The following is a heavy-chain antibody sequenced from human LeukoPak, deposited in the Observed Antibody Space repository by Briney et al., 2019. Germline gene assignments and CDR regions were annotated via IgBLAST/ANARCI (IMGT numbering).Heavy chain of an antibody. CDR3: AKLMGVTAMDV. J-gene: IGHJ6*02. V-gene: IGHV5-51*01. CDR2: LYPGGSDI. CDR1: GYSSTSSW. D-gene: IGHD2-21*02. Sequence: GESLKISCTCSGYSSTSSWIGWVRQMPGQGLEWMGILYPGGSDIRYSTSFQGRVTISVDKTITTAYLQWRSLKASDSATYYCAKLMGVTAMDVWGQGTTVIVSS.